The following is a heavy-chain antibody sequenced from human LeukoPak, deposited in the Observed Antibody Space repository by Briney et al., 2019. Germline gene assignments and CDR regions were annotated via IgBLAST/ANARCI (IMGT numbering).Heavy chain of an antibody. D-gene: IGHD3-10*01. J-gene: IGHJ4*02. V-gene: IGHV3-23*01. CDR2: NSGSWCST. CDR1: GFTFNSYA. CDR3: ARGLSRSGSWLGFDY. Sequence: GGSLRLSCAASGFTFNSYAMSGVRQAPGKGREGVLANSGSWCSTYYRVSVKGRFPLSRDNTQNTLYLQMNSLRAEDTGVYYCARGLSRSGSWLGFDYWGQGTLVTVSS.